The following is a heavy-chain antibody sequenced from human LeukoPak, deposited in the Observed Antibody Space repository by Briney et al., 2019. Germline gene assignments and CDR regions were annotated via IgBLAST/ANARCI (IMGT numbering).Heavy chain of an antibody. CDR3: ARGFVRGVITWHYYGMDV. CDR2: ISAYNGNT. Sequence: ASVKVSCKASGYTFTSYGISWVRQAPGQELEWMGWISAYNGNTNYAQKLQGRVTMTTDTSTSTAYMELRSLRSDNTAVYYCARGFVRGVITWHYYGMDVWGQGTTVTVSS. D-gene: IGHD3-10*02. J-gene: IGHJ6*02. V-gene: IGHV1-18*01. CDR1: GYTFTSYG.